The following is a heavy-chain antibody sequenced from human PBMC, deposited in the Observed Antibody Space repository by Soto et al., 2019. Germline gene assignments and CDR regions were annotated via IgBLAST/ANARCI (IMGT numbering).Heavy chain of an antibody. D-gene: IGHD6-19*01. Sequence: ASVKVSCKASGYTFTSYAMHWVRQAPGQRPEWMGWINAGNGNTEYSQKFQGRVTITRDTSASTAYMELSSLRSEDTAVYYCARSNNGWVNDAFDIWGQGTVVTVSS. CDR3: ARSNNGWVNDAFDI. V-gene: IGHV1-3*01. J-gene: IGHJ3*02. CDR2: INAGNGNT. CDR1: GYTFTSYA.